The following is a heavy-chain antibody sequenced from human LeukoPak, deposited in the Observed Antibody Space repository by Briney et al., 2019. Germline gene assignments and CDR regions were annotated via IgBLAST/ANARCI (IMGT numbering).Heavy chain of an antibody. J-gene: IGHJ6*02. CDR2: IRSKAYGGTT. Sequence: GGSLRLSCTASGFTFGDYAMSWVRQAPGKGLEWGGFIRSKAYGGTTEYAASVKGRFTISRDDSKSIAYLQMNSLKTEDTAVYYGTRSSGRYYYYGMDVWGQGTTVTVSS. D-gene: IGHD3-22*01. CDR3: TRSSGRYYYYGMDV. CDR1: GFTFGDYA. V-gene: IGHV3-49*04.